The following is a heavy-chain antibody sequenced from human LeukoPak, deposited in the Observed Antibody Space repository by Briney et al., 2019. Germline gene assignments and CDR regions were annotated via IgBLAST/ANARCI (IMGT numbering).Heavy chain of an antibody. D-gene: IGHD1-26*01. CDR1: GFTFRSYA. J-gene: IGHJ5*02. CDR2: IRGSGGST. V-gene: IGHV3-23*01. Sequence: GGPLSLPCAAPGFTFRSYAMAGVARPPGKGLRGVSAIRGSGGSTYYADSVKGRFTISRDNSKNTLYLQMNSLRAEDTAVYYCAKAMAFVGAKVGMNWFDPWGQGTLVTVSS. CDR3: AKAMAFVGAKVGMNWFDP.